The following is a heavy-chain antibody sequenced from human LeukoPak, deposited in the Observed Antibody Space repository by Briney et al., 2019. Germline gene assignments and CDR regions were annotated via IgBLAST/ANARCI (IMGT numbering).Heavy chain of an antibody. V-gene: IGHV3-7*01. D-gene: IGHD3-10*01. CDR2: IKQDGIEN. J-gene: IGHJ3*01. CDR1: GFTFSHFW. CDR3: AREGMVRGVPDAFDL. Sequence: GGSLRLSCAASGFTFSHFWMDWVRQVPGKRPEWVANIKQDGIENYLLGSVKGRFAISRDNAKNSLYLQMTSLRVEDTAIYYCAREGMVRGVPDAFDLWGQGTMVTVSS.